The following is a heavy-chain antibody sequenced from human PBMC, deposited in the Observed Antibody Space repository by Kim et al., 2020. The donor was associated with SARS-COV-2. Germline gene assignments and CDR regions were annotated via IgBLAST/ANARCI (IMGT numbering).Heavy chain of an antibody. V-gene: IGHV5-51*01. D-gene: IGHD3-10*01. CDR1: GYSFTSYW. CDR3: ARTYYYGSGSYWPNYYYYGMDV. CDR2: IYPGDSDT. J-gene: IGHJ6*02. Sequence: GESLKISCKGSGYSFTSYWIGWVRQMPGKGLEWMGSIYPGDSDTIYSPSFQGQVTISADKSISTAYLQWSSLKASDTAMYYCARTYYYGSGSYWPNYYYYGMDVWGQGTTVTVSS.